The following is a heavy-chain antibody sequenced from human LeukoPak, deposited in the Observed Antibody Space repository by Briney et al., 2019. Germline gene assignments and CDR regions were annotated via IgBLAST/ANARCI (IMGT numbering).Heavy chain of an antibody. CDR3: AKGGIALVRGSFDY. Sequence: PGGSLRLSCAASGFTFSNFAMSWVRQAPGKGLEWVSAVSGGGRTTFYADSVKGRFIISRDDSKNTLFLQMNSLRAEDTAVYYCAKGGIALVRGSFDYWGQGTLVTVSS. V-gene: IGHV3-23*01. D-gene: IGHD3-10*01. J-gene: IGHJ4*02. CDR1: GFTFSNFA. CDR2: VSGGGRTT.